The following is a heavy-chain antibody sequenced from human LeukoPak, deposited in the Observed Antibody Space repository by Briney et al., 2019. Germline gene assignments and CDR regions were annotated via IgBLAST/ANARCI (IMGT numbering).Heavy chain of an antibody. CDR1: GFTFSTYS. CDR3: ATGKQGTGGYFDN. J-gene: IGHJ4*02. D-gene: IGHD1-1*01. V-gene: IGHV3-21*01. Sequence: GGPLRLSCAASGFTFSTYSMNWVRLAPGKGLEWVSSISGSSTYIYYADSLKGRFTISRDNAKNSLYLQMNSLRAEDTAVYYCATGKQGTGGYFDNWGQGILVTVSS. CDR2: ISGSSTYI.